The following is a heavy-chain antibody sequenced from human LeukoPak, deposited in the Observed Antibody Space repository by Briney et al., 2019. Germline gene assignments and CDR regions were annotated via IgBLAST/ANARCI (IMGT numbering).Heavy chain of an antibody. Sequence: SETLSLTCTVSGGSISSSSYYWGWIRQPPGKGLEWIGSIYYSGSTYYNPSLKSRVTISVDTSKNQFSLKLSSVTAADTAVYYCASIDYGLEYFQHWGQGTLVTVSS. CDR2: IYYSGST. D-gene: IGHD4-17*01. CDR3: ASIDYGLEYFQH. V-gene: IGHV4-39*07. CDR1: GGSISSSSYY. J-gene: IGHJ1*01.